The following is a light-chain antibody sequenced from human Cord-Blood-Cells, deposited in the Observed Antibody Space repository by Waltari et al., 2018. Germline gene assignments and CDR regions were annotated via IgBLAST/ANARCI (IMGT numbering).Light chain of an antibody. CDR3: QQRSNWWT. CDR1: QSVSSY. V-gene: IGKV3-11*01. Sequence: EIVLTQSPATLSLSPGERASQSVSSYLPWYQQKPGQAPRLLIYDASNRATGIPARFSGSGSGTDFTLTISSLEPEDFAVYYCQQRSNWWTFGQGTKVEIK. CDR2: DAS. J-gene: IGKJ1*01.